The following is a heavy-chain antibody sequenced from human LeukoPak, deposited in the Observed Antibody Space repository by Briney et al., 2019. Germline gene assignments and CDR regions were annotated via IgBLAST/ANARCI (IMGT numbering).Heavy chain of an antibody. J-gene: IGHJ4*02. D-gene: IGHD4-23*01. CDR3: ARDEANYGGNSNY. CDR2: ISGSARTI. CDR1: GFTFSDYY. V-gene: IGHV3-11*01. Sequence: GSLRLSCAASGFTFSDYYMNWIRQSPGKGLEWISYISGSARTIYYADSVKGRFTISRDNAKNSLYLQMNSLRAEDTAVYYCARDEANYGGNSNYWGQGTLVTVSS.